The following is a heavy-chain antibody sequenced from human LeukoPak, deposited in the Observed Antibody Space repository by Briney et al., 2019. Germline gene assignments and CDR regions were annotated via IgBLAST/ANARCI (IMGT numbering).Heavy chain of an antibody. J-gene: IGHJ4*02. CDR1: GFTFSSYW. D-gene: IGHD2-15*01. CDR2: INSDGSST. CDR3: ATEGGYCSGGSCYTFDY. V-gene: IGHV3-74*01. Sequence: PGGSLRLSCAASGFTFSSYWMHWVRQAPGKGLVWVSRINSDGSSTSYADSVKGRFTISRDNAKNTLYLQMNSLRAEDTAVYYCATEGGYCSGGSCYTFDYWGQGTLVTVSS.